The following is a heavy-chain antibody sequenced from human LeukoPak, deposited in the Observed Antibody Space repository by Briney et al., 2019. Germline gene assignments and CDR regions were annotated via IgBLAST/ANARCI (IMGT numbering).Heavy chain of an antibody. CDR1: GGSISSYY. J-gene: IGHJ4*02. D-gene: IGHD6-13*01. Sequence: TSETLSLTCAVSGGSISSYYWSWIRQPPGRGLEWIGSFHYSGSTSYNSSLKSRVTMSIDTSKNQFSLKLSSVTPADTAVYYCARQVYSSSWSYYFEYWGQGILVTVSS. CDR2: FHYSGST. V-gene: IGHV4-59*01. CDR3: ARQVYSSSWSYYFEY.